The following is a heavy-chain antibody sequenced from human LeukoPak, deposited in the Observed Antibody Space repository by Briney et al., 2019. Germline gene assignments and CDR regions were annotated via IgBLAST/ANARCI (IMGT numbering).Heavy chain of an antibody. Sequence: GESLKISCQGSGYSFTSYWIGWVRPMPGKGLEWMGTIYPGGSDTRYSPSFQGQVTISADKSISTAYLQWSSLKASDTAMYYCARQAIFGVPGYFDYWGQGTLVTVSS. V-gene: IGHV5-51*01. CDR1: GYSFTSYW. J-gene: IGHJ4*02. CDR3: ARQAIFGVPGYFDY. CDR2: IYPGGSDT. D-gene: IGHD3-3*01.